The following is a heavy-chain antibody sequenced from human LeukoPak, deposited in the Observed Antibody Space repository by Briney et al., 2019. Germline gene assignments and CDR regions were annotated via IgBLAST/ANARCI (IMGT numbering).Heavy chain of an antibody. CDR3: AKSRHYGAPPRPTDY. CDR2: ISGSGGST. V-gene: IGHV3-23*01. Sequence: GGSLRLSCAASGFTFSSYAMSWVRQAPGKGLEWVSAISGSGGSTYYADSVKGRFTISRDSSKNTLYLQVNSLRAEDTAVYYCAKSRHYGAPPRPTDYWGQGTLVTVSS. D-gene: IGHD3-16*01. CDR1: GFTFSSYA. J-gene: IGHJ4*02.